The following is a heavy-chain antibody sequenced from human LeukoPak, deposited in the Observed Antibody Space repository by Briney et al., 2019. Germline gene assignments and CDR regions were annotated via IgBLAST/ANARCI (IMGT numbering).Heavy chain of an antibody. Sequence: SQTLSLTCTVSGGSISSGSYYWSWIRQPAGKGLEWIGRIYTSGSTNYNPSLKSRVTISVDTSKNQFSLKLSSVTAADTAVYYCARRGWYYYDSSGSDAFDIWGQGTMVTVSS. V-gene: IGHV4-61*02. CDR2: IYTSGST. D-gene: IGHD3-22*01. CDR1: GGSISSGSYY. CDR3: ARRGWYYYDSSGSDAFDI. J-gene: IGHJ3*02.